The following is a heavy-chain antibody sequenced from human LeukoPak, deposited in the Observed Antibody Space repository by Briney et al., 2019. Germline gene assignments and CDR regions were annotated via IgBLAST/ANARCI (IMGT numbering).Heavy chain of an antibody. CDR1: GFTFSSYG. D-gene: IGHD3-9*01. V-gene: IGHV3-30*18. Sequence: GRSLRLSCAASGFTFSSYGMHWVRQAPGKGLEGVAVTSYDGSNKYYADSVKGRFTISRDNSKNTLYLQMNSLRAEDTAVYYCAKDLVLRYFDWAFDYWGQGTLVTVSS. CDR2: TSYDGSNK. CDR3: AKDLVLRYFDWAFDY. J-gene: IGHJ4*02.